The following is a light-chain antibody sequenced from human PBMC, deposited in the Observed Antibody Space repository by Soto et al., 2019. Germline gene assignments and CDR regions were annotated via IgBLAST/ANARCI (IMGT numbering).Light chain of an antibody. J-gene: IGKJ2*01. V-gene: IGKV1-5*03. CDR1: QSVKNW. CDR3: QQDNSYPYT. CDR2: KAS. Sequence: DLQMTQYPSTLSASVGDRVTITCRASQSVKNWLAWYQQKPGKAPKLLIFKASTLQPGVPSRFSGSGSGTEFTLTISSLQPDDFATYYCQQDNSYPYTFGQGTRLDVK.